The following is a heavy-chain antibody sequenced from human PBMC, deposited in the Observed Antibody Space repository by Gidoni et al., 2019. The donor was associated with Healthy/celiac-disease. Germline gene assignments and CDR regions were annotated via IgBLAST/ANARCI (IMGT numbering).Heavy chain of an antibody. V-gene: IGHV4-39*01. CDR1: GGSISSSSYY. D-gene: IGHD3-22*01. J-gene: IGHJ4*02. Sequence: QLQLQESGPGLVKPSETLSLTCTVSGGSISSSSYYWGWIRQPPGKGLEWIGSIYYSGSTYYNPSLKSRVTISVDTSKNQFSLKLSSVTAADTAVYYCARQRNYYDSSGYFGIFEGGIEPPDYWGQGTLVTVSS. CDR3: ARQRNYYDSSGYFGIFEGGIEPPDY. CDR2: IYYSGST.